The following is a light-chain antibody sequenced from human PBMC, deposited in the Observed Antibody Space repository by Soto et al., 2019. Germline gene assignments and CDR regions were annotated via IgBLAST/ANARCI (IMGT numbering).Light chain of an antibody. Sequence: DIVMTQSPDSLAVSLGERATFNCKSSQSILDRSKNKYYLAWYQQKSGQPPKLLIYWSSLRESGVPDRFTCSGSVTDFTLTISSLQAEDVAVDYCQQYFTSPWTFGQGTKGEI. CDR2: WSS. J-gene: IGKJ1*01. V-gene: IGKV4-1*01. CDR3: QQYFTSPWT. CDR1: QSILDRSKNKYY.